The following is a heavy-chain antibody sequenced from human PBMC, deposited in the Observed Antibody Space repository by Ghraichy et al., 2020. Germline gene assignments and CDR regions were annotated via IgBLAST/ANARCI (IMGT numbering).Heavy chain of an antibody. CDR3: ARQSSVTTALGGDYYGMDV. V-gene: IGHV4-59*08. D-gene: IGHD4-17*01. CDR1: GGSISSYY. J-gene: IGHJ6*02. CDR2: IYYSGST. Sequence: SETLSLTCTVSGGSISSYYWSWIRQPPGKGLEWIGYIYYSGSTNYNPSLKSRVTISVDTSKNQFSLKLSSVTAADTAVYYCARQSSVTTALGGDYYGMDVWGQGTTVTVSS.